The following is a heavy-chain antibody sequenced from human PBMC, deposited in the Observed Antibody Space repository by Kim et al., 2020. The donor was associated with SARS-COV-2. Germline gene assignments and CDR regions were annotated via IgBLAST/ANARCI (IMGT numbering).Heavy chain of an antibody. V-gene: IGHV5-10-1*01. D-gene: IGHD2-2*01. J-gene: IGHJ4*02. CDR3: ARLDHPSRDLPGDADFDY. CDR2: IDPSDSYT. CDR1: GYSFTSYW. Sequence: GESLKISCKGSGYSFTSYWISWVRQMPGKGLEWMGRIDPSDSYTNYSPSFQGHVTISADKSISTAYLQWSSLKASDTAMYYCARLDHPSRDLPGDADFDYWGQGTLVTVSS.